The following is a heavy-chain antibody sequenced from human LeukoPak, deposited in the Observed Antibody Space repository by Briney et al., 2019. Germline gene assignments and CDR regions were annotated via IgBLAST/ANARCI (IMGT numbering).Heavy chain of an antibody. Sequence: GRSLRLSCAASGFTFSSYGMHWVRQAPGKGLEWVAVISYDGSNKYYADSVKGRFTISRDNSKNTLYLQMNSLRAEDTAVYYCAKIAVAGTDGMDVWGQGTTVTVSS. CDR3: AKIAVAGTDGMDV. D-gene: IGHD6-19*01. J-gene: IGHJ6*02. CDR1: GFTFSSYG. V-gene: IGHV3-30*18. CDR2: ISYDGSNK.